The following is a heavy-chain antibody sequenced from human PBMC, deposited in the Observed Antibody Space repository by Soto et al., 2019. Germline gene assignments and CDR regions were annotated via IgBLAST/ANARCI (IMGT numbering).Heavy chain of an antibody. CDR2: INPSGGST. D-gene: IGHD4-17*01. V-gene: IGHV1-46*01. CDR3: HTGTYGDYALGYFDL. Sequence: QVQLVQSGAEVKKPGASVKVSCKASGYTFTSYYMHWVRQAPGQGLEWMGIINPSGGSTSYAQKFQCRVTMTRDTSTRTVYMELSSLRSEDTAVYYCHTGTYGDYALGYFDLWGRGTLVTVSS. J-gene: IGHJ2*01. CDR1: GYTFTSYY.